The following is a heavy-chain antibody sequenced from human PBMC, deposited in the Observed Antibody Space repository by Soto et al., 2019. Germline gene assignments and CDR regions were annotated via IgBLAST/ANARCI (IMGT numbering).Heavy chain of an antibody. CDR1: GGSFSGYY. V-gene: IGHV4-34*01. J-gene: IGHJ5*02. CDR2: INHSGST. D-gene: IGHD2-21*02. Sequence: SETLSLTCAVYGGSFSGYYWTWIRQPPGTGLEWIGEINHSGSTNYNPSLKSRVTISVDTSKNQFSLKLTSVTAADTAVYYCARHPSDFWFDPWGQGTLVTV. CDR3: ARHPSDFWFDP.